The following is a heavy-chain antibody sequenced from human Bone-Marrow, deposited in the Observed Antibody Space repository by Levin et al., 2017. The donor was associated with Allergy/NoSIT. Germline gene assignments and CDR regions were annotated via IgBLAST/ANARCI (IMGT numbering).Heavy chain of an antibody. D-gene: IGHD3-22*01. CDR1: GFIFSSYA. CDR2: ISGSGGST. CDR3: AKERSPSLYYDSSGYYFSSVVDY. Sequence: SCAASGFIFSSYAMSWVRQAPGKGLEWVSVISGSGGSTYYADSVKGRFTISRDSSKNTLYLQMNTLRAEDTAVYYCAKERSPSLYYDSSGYYFSSVVDYWGQGTLVTVSS. J-gene: IGHJ4*02. V-gene: IGHV3-23*01.